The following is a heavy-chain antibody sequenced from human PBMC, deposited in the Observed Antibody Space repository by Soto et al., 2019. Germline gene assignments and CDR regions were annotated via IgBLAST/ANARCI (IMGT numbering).Heavy chain of an antibody. V-gene: IGHV1-18*01. CDR2: ISAHNGNT. CDR3: ARGRYGDY. J-gene: IGHJ4*01. Sequence: QVHLVQSGAEVKKPGASVKVSCKGSGYDFTTYGITWVRQAPGQGLEWMAWISAHNGNTDYAQKLQGRVTVTRDTSTSTAYMELRSLRSDDTAMYYCARGRYGDYWGHAALVTVSS. D-gene: IGHD1-1*01. CDR1: GYDFTTYG.